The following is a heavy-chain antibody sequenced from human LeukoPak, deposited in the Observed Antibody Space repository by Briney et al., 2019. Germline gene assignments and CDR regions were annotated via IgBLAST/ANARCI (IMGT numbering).Heavy chain of an antibody. CDR2: ISGGGGST. Sequence: ETLSLTCTVSGYSISGGYYWGWIRQPPGKGLEWVSAISGGGGSTYYADSVKGRFTISRDNSKNTLYLQMNSLRAEDTAVYYCAKDGRGSWPLDFDYWGQGTLVTISS. V-gene: IGHV3-23*01. CDR1: GYSISGGYY. J-gene: IGHJ4*02. D-gene: IGHD2-15*01. CDR3: AKDGRGSWPLDFDY.